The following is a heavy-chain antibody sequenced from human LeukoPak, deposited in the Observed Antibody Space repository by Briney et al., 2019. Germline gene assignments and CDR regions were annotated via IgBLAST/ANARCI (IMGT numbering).Heavy chain of an antibody. J-gene: IGHJ4*02. Sequence: SVKVSCKASGGTFSSYAISWVRQATGQGLEWMGGIIPIFGTAGYARKFQGRVTITRDESTSTAYMELSSLRSEDTAVYYCARYRTEYHYCDDWGQGTLVTVSS. V-gene: IGHV1-69*05. CDR1: GGTFSSYA. CDR2: IIPIFGTA. D-gene: IGHD6-6*01. CDR3: ARYRTEYHYCDD.